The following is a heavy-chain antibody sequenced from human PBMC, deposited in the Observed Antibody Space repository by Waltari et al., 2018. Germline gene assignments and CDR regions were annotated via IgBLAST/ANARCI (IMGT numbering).Heavy chain of an antibody. Sequence: QVQLVESGGGVVQPGRSLRLSCAASGFTFNTYGMHWVRQAPGKGVEWVAIIWSDGNTKYYADSVRGRFTISRDNSKNTLFLQMNSLRAEDTAVYYCARDLVLAAGTRDYWGQGTLVVVSS. D-gene: IGHD6-13*01. CDR3: ARDLVLAAGTRDY. J-gene: IGHJ4*02. V-gene: IGHV3-33*01. CDR1: GFTFNTYG. CDR2: IWSDGNTK.